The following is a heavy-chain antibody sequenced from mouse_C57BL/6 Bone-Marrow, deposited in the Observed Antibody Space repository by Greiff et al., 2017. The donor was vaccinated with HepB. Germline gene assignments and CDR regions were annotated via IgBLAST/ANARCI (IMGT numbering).Heavy chain of an antibody. CDR1: GFNIKDYY. V-gene: IGHV14-2*01. Sequence: DVKLQESGAELVKPGASVKLSCTASGFNIKDYYMHWVKQRTEQGLEWIGRIDPEDGETKYAPKFQGKATITADTSSNTAYLQLSSMTSEDTAVYYCASLYYYGSYYAMDYWGQGTSVTVSS. CDR2: IDPEDGET. CDR3: ASLYYYGSYYAMDY. D-gene: IGHD1-1*01. J-gene: IGHJ4*01.